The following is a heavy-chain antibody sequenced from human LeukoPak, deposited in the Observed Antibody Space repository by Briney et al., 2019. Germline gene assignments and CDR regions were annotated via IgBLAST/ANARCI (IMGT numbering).Heavy chain of an antibody. CDR1: GFTFSSYA. J-gene: IGHJ3*02. CDR3: ASGGVFGVVTFGDAFDI. CDR2: ISYDGSNK. V-gene: IGHV3-30*04. Sequence: GGSLRLSCAASGFTFSSYAMHWVRQAPGKGLEWVAVISYDGSNKYYADSVKGRFTISRDNSKNTLYLQMNSLRAEDTAVYYCASGGVFGVVTFGDAFDIWGQGTMVTVSS. D-gene: IGHD3-3*01.